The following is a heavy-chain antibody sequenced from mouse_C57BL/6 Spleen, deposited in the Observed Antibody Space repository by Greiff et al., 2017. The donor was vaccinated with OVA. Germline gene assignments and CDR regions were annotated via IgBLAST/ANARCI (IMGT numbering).Heavy chain of an antibody. CDR3: ERSGWLLNFDY. CDR2: ISSGSSTI. V-gene: IGHV5-17*01. J-gene: IGHJ2*01. D-gene: IGHD2-3*01. Sequence: EVKLQESGGGLVKPGGSLKLSCAASGFTFRDYGMHWVRQAPEKGLEWVAYISSGSSTIYYADTVKGRFTISRDNAKNTLFLQMTSLRSEDTAMYYCERSGWLLNFDYWGQGTTLTVSS. CDR1: GFTFRDYG.